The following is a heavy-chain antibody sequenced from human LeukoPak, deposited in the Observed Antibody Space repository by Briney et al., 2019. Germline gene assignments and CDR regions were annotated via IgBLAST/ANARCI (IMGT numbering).Heavy chain of an antibody. J-gene: IGHJ2*01. V-gene: IGHV3-74*01. D-gene: IGHD5-18*01. CDR3: ARDLPDSYGPEGNWYFDL. CDR1: GFTFSSYW. CDR2: INSDGSST. Sequence: GGSLRLSCAASGFTFSSYWMHWVRQAPGKGLVWVSRINSDGSSTSYADSVKGRFTISRDNAKNTLYLQMNGLRAEDTAVYYCARDLPDSYGPEGNWYFDLWGRGTLVTVSS.